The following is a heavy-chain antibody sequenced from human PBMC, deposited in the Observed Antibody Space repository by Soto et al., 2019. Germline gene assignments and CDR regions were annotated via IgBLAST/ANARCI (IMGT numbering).Heavy chain of an antibody. CDR1: GYTFSNYA. J-gene: IGHJ4*02. D-gene: IGHD3-22*01. CDR3: ARGLYYYDSGGYHYYFDY. CDR2: INAGNGNT. V-gene: IGHV1-3*01. Sequence: GASVKVSCKASGYTFSNYAIHWVRQAPGHRLEWMGWINAGNGNTKYSQKIQDRVTLTRDKSATTAYMELSSLRSEDTAVYYCARGLYYYDSGGYHYYFDYWGQGTLVTVSS.